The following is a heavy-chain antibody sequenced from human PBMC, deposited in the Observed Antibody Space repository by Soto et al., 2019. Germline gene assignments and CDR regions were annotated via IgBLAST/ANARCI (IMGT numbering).Heavy chain of an antibody. Sequence: SGPTLVNPTQTLTLTCTFSGFSLSTSGMCVSWIRQPPGKALEWLALIDWDDVKYYTTSLKTRLTISKDTSKNQVVLTMTNMDPVDTATYYCVQSRCGGDCLQSYSSHSYYGLDVWGQGTTVTVSS. J-gene: IGHJ6*02. D-gene: IGHD2-21*02. CDR3: VQSRCGGDCLQSYSSHSYYGLDV. CDR1: GFSLSTSGMC. V-gene: IGHV2-70*12. CDR2: IDWDDVK.